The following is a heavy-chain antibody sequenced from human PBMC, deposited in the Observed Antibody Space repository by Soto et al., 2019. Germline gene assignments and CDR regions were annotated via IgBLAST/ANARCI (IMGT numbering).Heavy chain of an antibody. J-gene: IGHJ4*02. D-gene: IGHD6-13*01. CDR3: ARGLSAGKGSPPDF. CDR2: ISGSGGST. Sequence: EMQLLESGGGLVQPGGSLRLSCAASGFTFSSFAMSWVRQAPGQGLDWVSAISGSGGSTYSADSVKGRFTISRDNSKNTRYLQMSSLRAEDTAVYYCARGLSAGKGSPPDFWGQGSLVTVSS. V-gene: IGHV3-23*01. CDR1: GFTFSSFA.